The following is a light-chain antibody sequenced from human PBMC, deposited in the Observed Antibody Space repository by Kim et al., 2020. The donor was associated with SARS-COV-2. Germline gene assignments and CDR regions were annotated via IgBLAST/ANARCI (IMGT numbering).Light chain of an antibody. CDR3: QQTYISPVT. J-gene: IGKJ3*01. Sequence: DIQMTQSQSSLSASVGDRVTITCRTSQNINSHLNWYHQKPGRAPKLLIYAASTLQGGVPSRFSGSGSETDFTLTISSLQPEDFATYFWQQTYISPVTFGPGTKVDIK. CDR2: AAS. CDR1: QNINSH. V-gene: IGKV1-39*01.